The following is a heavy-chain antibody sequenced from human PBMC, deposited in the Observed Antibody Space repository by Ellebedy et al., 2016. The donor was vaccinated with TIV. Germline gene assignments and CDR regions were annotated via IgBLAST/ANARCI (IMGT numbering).Heavy chain of an antibody. D-gene: IGHD6-13*01. V-gene: IGHV4-59*08. CDR3: ARLPTGPYSSLSFNWFDP. CDR2: IYYSGST. Sequence: MPSETLSLTCTVSGGSISSYYWSWIRQPPGKGLEWIGYIYYSGSTNYNPSLKSRVTISVDTSKNQFSLKLSSVTAADTAVYYCARLPTGPYSSLSFNWFDPWGQGTLVTVSS. J-gene: IGHJ5*02. CDR1: GGSISSYY.